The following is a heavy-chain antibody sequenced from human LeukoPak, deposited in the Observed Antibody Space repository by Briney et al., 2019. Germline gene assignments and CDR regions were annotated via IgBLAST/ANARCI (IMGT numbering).Heavy chain of an antibody. CDR1: GFTFSSYL. CDR2: IKQDGSEK. V-gene: IGHV3-7*01. Sequence: GGSLRLSCAASGFTFSSYLMSWVRQAPGKGLEWVANIKQDGSEKYYVDSVKGRFTISRDNTKNSLYLQMNSLRAEDTAVYYCARVKGIVAARHFDYWGQGTLVTVSS. D-gene: IGHD6-13*01. J-gene: IGHJ4*02. CDR3: ARVKGIVAARHFDY.